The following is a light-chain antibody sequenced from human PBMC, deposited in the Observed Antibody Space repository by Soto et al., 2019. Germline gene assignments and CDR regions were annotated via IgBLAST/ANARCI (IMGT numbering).Light chain of an antibody. CDR2: EVT. J-gene: IGLJ1*01. CDR3: CSFIGSDVWFV. Sequence: QSVLTQPASVSGSPGQSITISCTGTSTNVGNYNLVSWYQHHPGKAPKLMIYEVTKRPSGVSDRFSGSKSGNTASLTISGLQAEDEADYYCCSFIGSDVWFVSGSGTKVPVL. V-gene: IGLV2-23*02. CDR1: STNVGNYNL.